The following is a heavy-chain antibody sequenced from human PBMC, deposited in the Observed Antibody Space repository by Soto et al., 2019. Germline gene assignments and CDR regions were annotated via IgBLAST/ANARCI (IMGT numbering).Heavy chain of an antibody. CDR2: ISAHNGNT. J-gene: IGHJ4*02. V-gene: IGHV1-18*01. D-gene: IGHD1-1*01. CDR1: GYTFTSYG. Sequence: QVHLVQSGAEVKKPGDSVKVSCKASGYTFTSYGITWVRQAHGQGLEWMGWISAHNGNTDYAQKLQGRVIVTRDTSTSTAYMELRSLRSDDTAVYYCARGRYGDYWGQGALVTVSS. CDR3: ARGRYGDY.